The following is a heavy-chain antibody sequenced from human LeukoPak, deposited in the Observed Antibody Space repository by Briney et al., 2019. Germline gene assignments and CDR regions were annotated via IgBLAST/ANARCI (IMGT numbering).Heavy chain of an antibody. CDR3: ARDSGIAAAGDYYYGMDV. CDR1: GGSISSYY. D-gene: IGHD6-13*01. J-gene: IGHJ6*02. V-gene: IGHV4-59*01. Sequence: SETLSLTCTVSGGSISSYYWSWIRQPPGKGLEWNGYIYYSGSTNYNPSLKSRVTISVDTSKNQFSLKLSSVTAADTAVYYCARDSGIAAAGDYYYGMDVWGQGTTVTVSS. CDR2: IYYSGST.